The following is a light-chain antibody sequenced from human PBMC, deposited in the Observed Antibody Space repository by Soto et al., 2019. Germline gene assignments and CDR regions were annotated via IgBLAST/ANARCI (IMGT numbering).Light chain of an antibody. CDR2: EGS. CDR1: SSDVGSDNL. CDR3: SSFTTSRTVV. J-gene: IGLJ2*01. V-gene: IGLV2-14*02. Sequence: QSALTQPASVSGSPGQSITISCTGTSSDVGSDNLVSWYQQHPGKAPKLMIYEGSKRPSGVSNRFSGSKSGNTASLTISGLQAEDEADYYCSSFTTSRTVVFGGGTKLTVL.